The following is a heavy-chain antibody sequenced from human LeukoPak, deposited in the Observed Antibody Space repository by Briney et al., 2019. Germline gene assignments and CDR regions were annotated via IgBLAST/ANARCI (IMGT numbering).Heavy chain of an antibody. CDR1: GGTFSSYA. D-gene: IGHD2-15*01. J-gene: IGHJ6*04. V-gene: IGHV1-69*06. CDR3: ASATLRCSGGSCYEMDV. CDR2: IIPIFGTP. Sequence: ASVKVSCKASGGTFSSYAISWVRQAPGQGLEWMGGIIPIFGTPDYAQKFQGRVTITADKSTSTAYMEPSSLRSEDTAVYYCASATLRCSGGSCYEMDVWGKGTTVTVSS.